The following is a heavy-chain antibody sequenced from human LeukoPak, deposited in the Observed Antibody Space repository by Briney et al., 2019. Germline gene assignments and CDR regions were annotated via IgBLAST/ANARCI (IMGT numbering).Heavy chain of an antibody. J-gene: IGHJ4*02. D-gene: IGHD4-23*01. CDR3: ARDPHDYGGSYFDY. CDR1: GFTFSSYA. V-gene: IGHV3-30-3*01. Sequence: PGRSLRLSCAASGFTFSSYAMHWVRQAPGKGLEWVAVISYDGSNKYYADSVKGRFTISRDNSKNTLYLQMNSLRAEDTAVYYCARDPHDYGGSYFDYWGQGTLVTVSA. CDR2: ISYDGSNK.